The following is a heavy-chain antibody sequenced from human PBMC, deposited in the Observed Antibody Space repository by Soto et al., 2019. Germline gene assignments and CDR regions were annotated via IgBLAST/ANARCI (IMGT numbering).Heavy chain of an antibody. CDR3: AREDSIIIPAVSDF. J-gene: IGHJ4*02. Sequence: LRLSCVVSGFTFNNYGINWVRQAPGKGLEWVSTVSKSDYTYYSDSVKGRFTISRDNAKNTVSLQMNTLRAEDTAVYYCAREDSIIIPAVSDFWGQGTLVTVSS. CDR1: GFTFNNYG. V-gene: IGHV3-21*04. CDR2: VSKSDYT. D-gene: IGHD2-2*01.